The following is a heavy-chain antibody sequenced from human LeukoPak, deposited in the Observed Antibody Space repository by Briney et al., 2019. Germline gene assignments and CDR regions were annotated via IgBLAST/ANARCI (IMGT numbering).Heavy chain of an antibody. Sequence: GRSLRLSCAASGFSFDDYAMHWVRQAQGKGLEWVSGINWNGGSTGYADSVKGRFTISRDNAKNSLYLQMNSLRAEDTALYYCARISSGYFRDAVDMWGQGTMVTVSS. CDR2: INWNGGST. D-gene: IGHD3-22*01. J-gene: IGHJ3*02. V-gene: IGHV3-9*01. CDR3: ARISSGYFRDAVDM. CDR1: GFSFDDYA.